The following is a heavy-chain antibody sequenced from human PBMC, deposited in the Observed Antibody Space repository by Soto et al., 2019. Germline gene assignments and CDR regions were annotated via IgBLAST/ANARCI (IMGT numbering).Heavy chain of an antibody. J-gene: IGHJ4*02. V-gene: IGHV2-5*02. CDR3: AHRPFYNSDGDRGVFDH. CDR2: IYWDNAK. Sequence: QITLKESGPKLVKPTQTLTLTCTLSGFSITTSEVGVGWIRRPPGKAPEWLALIYWDNAKYYSPSLRSRLTVTNDPSNNQVVLTVTNMAHMDTATYYCAHRPFYNSDGDRGVFDHWGQGALVTVSS. CDR1: GFSITTSEVG. D-gene: IGHD6-19*01.